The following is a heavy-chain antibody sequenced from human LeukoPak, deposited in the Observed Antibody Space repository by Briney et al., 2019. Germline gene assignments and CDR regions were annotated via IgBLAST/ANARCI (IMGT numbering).Heavy chain of an antibody. V-gene: IGHV1-18*01. Sequence: GASVKVSCKASGYTFTSYGISWVRQAPGQGLEWMGWISAYNGNTNYAQKLQGRVTMTTDTSTSTAYMELRSLRSDDTAVYYCARETYCSSTSYYDYWGQGTLDTVSS. D-gene: IGHD2-2*01. J-gene: IGHJ4*02. CDR3: ARETYCSSTSYYDY. CDR2: ISAYNGNT. CDR1: GYTFTSYG.